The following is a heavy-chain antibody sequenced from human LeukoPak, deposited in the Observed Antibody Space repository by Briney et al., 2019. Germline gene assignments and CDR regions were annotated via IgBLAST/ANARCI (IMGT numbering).Heavy chain of an antibody. CDR3: ARSHCSGGSCFSSWFDP. V-gene: IGHV4-4*07. CDR1: GGSISSYY. D-gene: IGHD2-15*01. CDR2: IYTSGST. Sequence: SETLSLTCTVFGGSISSYYWSWIRQPAGKGREWIGRIYTSGSTNYNPSLKSRVTMSVDTSKNQFSLKLSSVTAADTAVYYCARSHCSGGSCFSSWFDPWGQGTLVTVSS. J-gene: IGHJ5*02.